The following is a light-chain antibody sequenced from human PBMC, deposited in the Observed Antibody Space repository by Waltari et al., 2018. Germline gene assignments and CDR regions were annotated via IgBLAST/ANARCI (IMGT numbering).Light chain of an antibody. CDR3: QTGGHGTWV. CDR1: SGHSSNI. J-gene: IGLJ3*02. Sequence: QLVLTQSPSASASLGASVKLTCTLSSGHSSNIIAWHQQQPEKGPRYLMKVNSSGSHSKGDAIPDRFSGSSAGAERYLTISSLQSEDEADYYCQTGGHGTWVFGGGTRLTVL. V-gene: IGLV4-69*01. CDR2: VNSSGSH.